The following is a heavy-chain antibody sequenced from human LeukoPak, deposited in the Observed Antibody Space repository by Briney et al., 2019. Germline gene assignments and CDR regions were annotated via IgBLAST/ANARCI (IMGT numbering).Heavy chain of an antibody. J-gene: IGHJ4*02. CDR1: GFTCSSYG. Sequence: GGSLRLSCAASGFTCSSYGMHWLRQAPGKGLEWVAFIRYGGSNKDYADPVKVRFTIARDNSKNTLYLQMNSLRAEATAVYYCAKDPHGVPSDYWGQGTLVTVSS. CDR3: AKDPHGVPSDY. CDR2: IRYGGSNK. D-gene: IGHD4-17*01. V-gene: IGHV3-30*02.